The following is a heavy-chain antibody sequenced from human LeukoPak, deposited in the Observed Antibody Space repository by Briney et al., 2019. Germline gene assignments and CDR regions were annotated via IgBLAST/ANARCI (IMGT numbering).Heavy chain of an antibody. J-gene: IGHJ4*02. CDR2: INPNSGGT. V-gene: IGHV1-2*02. CDR3: ARGTDLRLFDY. Sequence: GASVKVSCKASGYTFTGYYMHWVRQAPGQGLEWMGWINPNSGGTNYAQKLQGRVTMTTDTSTSTAYMELRSLRSEDMAVYYCARGTDLRLFDYWGQGTLVTVSS. CDR1: GYTFTGYY. D-gene: IGHD3/OR15-3a*01.